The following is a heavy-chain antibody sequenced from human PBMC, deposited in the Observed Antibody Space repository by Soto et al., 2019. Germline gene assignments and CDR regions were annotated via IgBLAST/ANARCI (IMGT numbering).Heavy chain of an antibody. Sequence: QVQLVQSGAEVKKPGASVKVSCKASGYTFTSFYIHWVRQAPGQGLEWMGIINPSGGSTSYSQKFRVRVTMTRDRHNSCVPMRLRRLRYEDTDDYYCERGSITVVVESHEYFEHWGQGNLVTVSS. CDR1: GYTFTSFY. J-gene: IGHJ1*01. CDR3: ERGSITVVVESHEYFEH. V-gene: IGHV1-46*01. D-gene: IGHD3-22*01. CDR2: INPSGGST.